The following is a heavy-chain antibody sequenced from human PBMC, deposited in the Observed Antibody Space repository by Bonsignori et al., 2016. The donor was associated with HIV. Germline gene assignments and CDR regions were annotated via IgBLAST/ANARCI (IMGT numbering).Heavy chain of an antibody. CDR3: VRDVTATVYRYYFLDV. D-gene: IGHD2-21*02. CDR2: IKQDAGED. J-gene: IGHJ6*03. V-gene: IGHV3-7*01. CDR1: GFIFSNYW. Sequence: EVKLVESGGGLVQPGGSLRLSCATSGFIFSNYWMTWVRQAPGKGLEWVATIKQDAGEDYYVDSVKGRFTVARDNVRDSLYLQMDSLRVEDTGLYYCVRDVTATVYRYYFLDVWGQGTTGHRLL.